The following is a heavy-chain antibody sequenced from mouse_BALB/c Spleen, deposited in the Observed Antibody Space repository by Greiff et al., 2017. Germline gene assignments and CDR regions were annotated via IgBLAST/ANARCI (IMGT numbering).Heavy chain of an antibody. V-gene: IGHV14-1*02. D-gene: IGHD2-14*01. CDR1: GFNIKDYY. CDR3: ARGVSYRFPFAY. CDR2: IDPENGNT. J-gene: IGHJ3*01. Sequence: EVQLQQSGAELVRPGALVKLSCKASGFNIKDYYMHWVKQRPEQGLEWIGWIDPENGNTIYDPKFQGKASITADTSSNTAYLQLSSLTSEDTAVYYCARGVSYRFPFAYWGQGTLVTVSA.